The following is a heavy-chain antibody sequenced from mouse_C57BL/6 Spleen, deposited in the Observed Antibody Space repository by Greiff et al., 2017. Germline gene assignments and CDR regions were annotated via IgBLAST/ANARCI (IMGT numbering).Heavy chain of an antibody. CDR1: GYTFTSYW. D-gene: IGHD2-4*01. Sequence: VQLQQPGTELVKPGASVKLSCKASGYTFTSYWMHWVKQRPGQGLEWIGNINPSNGGTNYNEKFKSKATLTVDKSSSTAYMQLSSLTSEDSAVYYCARLGVYYDYDVAYWGQGTLVTVSA. CDR2: INPSNGGT. J-gene: IGHJ3*01. V-gene: IGHV1-53*01. CDR3: ARLGVYYDYDVAY.